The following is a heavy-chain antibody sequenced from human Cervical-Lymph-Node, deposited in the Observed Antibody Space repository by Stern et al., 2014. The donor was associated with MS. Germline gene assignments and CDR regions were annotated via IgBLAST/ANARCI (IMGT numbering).Heavy chain of an antibody. V-gene: IGHV1-46*03. CDR1: GYTFTSYY. J-gene: IGHJ4*02. CDR3: ARDLPDGLAPTRPQYDFDY. D-gene: IGHD2-15*01. CDR2: INTGGGST. Sequence: QVQLVQSGAEVKKPGASVKVSCKASGYTFTSYYMHWVRQAPGQGLEWMGIINTGGGSTSYEQKFHGRLPMTRDTSTHKFYMELSSLTSEDTAVYYCARDLPDGLAPTRPQYDFDYWGQGTLVTVSS.